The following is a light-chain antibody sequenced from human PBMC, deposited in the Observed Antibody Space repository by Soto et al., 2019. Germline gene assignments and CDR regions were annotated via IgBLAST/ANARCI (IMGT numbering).Light chain of an antibody. Sequence: EIVLTQSPGTLSLSPGESATLSCRASHTVISNYLAWYQQTPGQAPRLVVYGSSRRAADIPDRFSGSGSGTDFTLTISRLEPEDFAVYYCQQYDSPPNTVGPVTKLEIK. CDR3: QQYDSPPNT. V-gene: IGKV3-20*01. J-gene: IGKJ2*01. CDR2: GSS. CDR1: HTVISNY.